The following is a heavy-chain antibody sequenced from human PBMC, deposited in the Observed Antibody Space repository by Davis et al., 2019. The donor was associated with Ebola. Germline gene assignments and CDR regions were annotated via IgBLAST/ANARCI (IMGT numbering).Heavy chain of an antibody. Sequence: GESLKISCAASGFTFRSYGMHWVRQAPGKGLEWVSSISSSSSYIYYADSVKGRFTISRDNAKNSLYLQMNSLRAEDTAVYYCARTSIAAAGTPYYYYYYGMDVWGKGTTVTVSS. V-gene: IGHV3-21*04. J-gene: IGHJ6*04. CDR3: ARTSIAAAGTPYYYYYYGMDV. CDR2: ISSSSSYI. D-gene: IGHD6-13*01. CDR1: GFTFRSYG.